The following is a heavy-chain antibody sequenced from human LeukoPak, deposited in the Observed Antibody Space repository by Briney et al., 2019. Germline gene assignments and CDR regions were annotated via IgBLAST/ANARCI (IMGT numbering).Heavy chain of an antibody. Sequence: SETLSLTCTVSGGSISSYYWSWIRQPPGKGLEWIGSIYHSGSTYYNPSLKSRVTISVDTSKNQFSLKLSSVTAADTAVYYCARVLWNYFDYWGQGTLVTVSS. J-gene: IGHJ4*02. CDR2: IYHSGST. D-gene: IGHD3-16*01. CDR1: GGSISSYY. CDR3: ARVLWNYFDY. V-gene: IGHV4-38-2*02.